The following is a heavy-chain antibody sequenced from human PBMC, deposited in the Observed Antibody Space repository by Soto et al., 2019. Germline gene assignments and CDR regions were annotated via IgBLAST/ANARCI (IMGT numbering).Heavy chain of an antibody. D-gene: IGHD3-10*01. CDR2: ITDTGGDT. J-gene: IGHJ4*02. Sequence: PVGSLRLSCVASGIPFGSRAMNWVRQAPGEGLEWVSTITDTGGDTKYSDSVRGRFTMSRDNSKKTLYLQMNNLRVEDSALYYCARGSTDSYPGSRIFDFWGRGTLVTVSS. CDR3: ARGSTDSYPGSRIFDF. CDR1: GIPFGSRA. V-gene: IGHV3-23*01.